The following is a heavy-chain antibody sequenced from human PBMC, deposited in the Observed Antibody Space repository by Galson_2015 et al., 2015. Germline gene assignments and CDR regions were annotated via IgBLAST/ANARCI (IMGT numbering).Heavy chain of an antibody. D-gene: IGHD3-3*01. V-gene: IGHV1-18*01. J-gene: IGHJ6*03. CDR3: ARVGTHDFWSAYYYYYYIDV. Sequence: SVKVSCKASGYTFTSYGISWVRQAPGQGLEWMGWISAYNGNTNYAQKLQGRVTMTTDTSTSTAYMELRSLRSDDTAVYYCARVGTHDFWSAYYYYYYIDVWGKGTTVTVSS. CDR1: GYTFTSYG. CDR2: ISAYNGNT.